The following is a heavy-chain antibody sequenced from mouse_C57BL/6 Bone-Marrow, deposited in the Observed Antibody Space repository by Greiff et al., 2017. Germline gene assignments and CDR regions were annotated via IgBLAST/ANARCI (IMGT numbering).Heavy chain of an antibody. Sequence: EVQVVESGGGLVQPKGSLKLSCAASGFSFNTYAMNWVRQAPGKGLEWVARIRSKSNNYATYYADSVKDRFTISRDDSESMLYLQMNNLKTEDTDMYYRVRYGSYLYALDYWGQGTTVTVSS. CDR2: IRSKSNNYAT. V-gene: IGHV10-1*01. CDR1: GFSFNTYA. CDR3: VRYGSYLYALDY. J-gene: IGHJ4*01. D-gene: IGHD2-10*02.